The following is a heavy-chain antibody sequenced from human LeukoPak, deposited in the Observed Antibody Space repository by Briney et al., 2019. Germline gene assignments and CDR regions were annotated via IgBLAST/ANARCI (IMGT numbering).Heavy chain of an antibody. CDR1: GGSFSGYY. V-gene: IGHV4-34*01. J-gene: IGHJ4*02. CDR2: IYHSGGT. CDR3: ARRSPHFDY. Sequence: SETLSLTCAVYGGSFSGYYWSWIRQPPGKGLEWIGEIYHSGGTNYNPSLKSRVTISVDKSKNQFSLRLSSVTAADTAVYYCARRSPHFDYWGQGTLVTVSS.